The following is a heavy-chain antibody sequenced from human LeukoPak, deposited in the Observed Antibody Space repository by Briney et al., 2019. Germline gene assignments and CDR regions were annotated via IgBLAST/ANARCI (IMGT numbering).Heavy chain of an antibody. J-gene: IGHJ6*04. CDR1: GGSISSGGYY. D-gene: IGHD6-13*01. V-gene: IGHV4-31*03. CDR2: IYYSGST. Sequence: PSETLSLTCTVSGGSISSGGYYWSWIRQHPGKGLEWIGYIYYSGSTYYNPSLKSRVTISVDTSKNQFSLKLSSVTAAGTAVYYCAREALVWGYYYYGMDVWGKGTTVTVSS. CDR3: AREALVWGYYYYGMDV.